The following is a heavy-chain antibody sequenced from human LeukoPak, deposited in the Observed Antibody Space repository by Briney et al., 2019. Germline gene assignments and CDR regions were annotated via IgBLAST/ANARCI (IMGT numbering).Heavy chain of an antibody. CDR2: ISGSGGSK. CDR1: GFTFSSYA. D-gene: IGHD6-19*01. CDR3: ANTIAVAASYYFDY. J-gene: IGHJ4*02. V-gene: IGHV3-23*01. Sequence: HAGGSLRLSCAASGFTFSSYAMSWVRQAPGKGVEWVSAISGSGGSKYYADSVKGRFTISRDNSKNTVYLQMNSLRAEDTAVYYCANTIAVAASYYFDYWGQGTLVTVSS.